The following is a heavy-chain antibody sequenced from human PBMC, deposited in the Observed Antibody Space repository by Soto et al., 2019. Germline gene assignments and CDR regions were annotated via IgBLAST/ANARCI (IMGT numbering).Heavy chain of an antibody. CDR2: IYHSGST. J-gene: IGHJ3*02. V-gene: IGHV4-4*02. D-gene: IGHD3-22*01. CDR1: GGSISSSNW. CDR3: ARPHYYGSSGYFGDAFDI. Sequence: SETLSLTCAVSGGSISSSNWWSWVRQPPGKGLEWIGEIYHSGSTNYNPSLKSRVTISVDKSKNQFSLKLSSVTAADTAVYYCARPHYYGSSGYFGDAFDIWGQGTMVTVSS.